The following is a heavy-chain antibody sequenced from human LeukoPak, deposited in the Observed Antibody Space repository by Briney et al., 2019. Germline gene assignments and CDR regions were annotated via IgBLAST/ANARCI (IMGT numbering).Heavy chain of an antibody. V-gene: IGHV1-18*01. CDR2: ISAYNGNT. D-gene: IGHD2-8*01. Sequence: ASVKVSCKASGYTFTSYGISWVRQAPGQGLEWMGWISAYNGNTNYAQKLQGRVTMTTDTSTSTAYMELRSLRSDDTAVYYCARDRANGGYYYYYMDVWGKGTTVAVSS. J-gene: IGHJ6*03. CDR3: ARDRANGGYYYYYMDV. CDR1: GYTFTSYG.